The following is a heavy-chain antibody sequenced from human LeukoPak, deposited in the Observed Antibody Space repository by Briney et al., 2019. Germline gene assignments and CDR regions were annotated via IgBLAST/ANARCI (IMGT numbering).Heavy chain of an antibody. J-gene: IGHJ4*02. CDR2: ISSSGSTI. CDR3: ALRLYLDY. D-gene: IGHD3-16*01. V-gene: IGHV3-48*04. CDR1: GFTFTNFG. Sequence: PGGSLRLSCAASGFTFTNFGMHWVRQAPGKGLEWVSYISSSGSTIYYADSVKGRFTISRDNAKNSLYLQMNSLRAEDTAVYYCALRLYLDYWGQGTLVTVSS.